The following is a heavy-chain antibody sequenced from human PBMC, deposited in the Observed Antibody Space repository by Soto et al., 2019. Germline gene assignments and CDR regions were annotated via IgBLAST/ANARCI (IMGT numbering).Heavy chain of an antibody. D-gene: IGHD6-13*01. CDR1: GFTFSSYS. J-gene: IGHJ5*02. Sequence: EVQLVESGGGLVKPGGSLRLSCAASGFTFSSYSMNWVRQAPGKGLEWVSSISSSSSYIYYADSVKGRFTISRDNAKNALYLQMNSLRAEDTAVYYCAREGSWYNWFDPWGQGTLVTGSS. CDR2: ISSSSSYI. CDR3: AREGSWYNWFDP. V-gene: IGHV3-21*01.